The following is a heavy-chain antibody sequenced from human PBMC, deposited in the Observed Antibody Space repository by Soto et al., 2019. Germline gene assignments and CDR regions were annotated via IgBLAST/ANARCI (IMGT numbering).Heavy chain of an antibody. Sequence: PGGSLRLSCAASGFTFSSYGMHWVRQAPGKGLGWVAVISYDGSNKYYADSVKGRFTISRDNSKNTLYLQMNSLRAEDTAVYYRAKAGVHCGCDCDPPFPYFDYWGQGTLVTVSS. CDR1: GFTFSSYG. CDR2: ISYDGSNK. J-gene: IGHJ4*02. V-gene: IGHV3-30*18. D-gene: IGHD2-21*02. CDR3: AKAGVHCGCDCDPPFPYFDY.